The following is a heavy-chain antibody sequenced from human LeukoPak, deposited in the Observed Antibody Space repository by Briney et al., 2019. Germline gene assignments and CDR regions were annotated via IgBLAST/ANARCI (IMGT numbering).Heavy chain of an antibody. Sequence: WASVKVSCKASGYTFTSYDINWVRQATGQGLEWMGWMNPNSGNTGYAQKFQGRVTMTRNTSISTAYMELSSLRSEDTAVYYCARASYYGSGDYYYYYYMDVWGKGTTVTISS. D-gene: IGHD3-10*01. J-gene: IGHJ6*03. CDR1: GYTFTSYD. CDR3: ARASYYGSGDYYYYYYMDV. CDR2: MNPNSGNT. V-gene: IGHV1-8*01.